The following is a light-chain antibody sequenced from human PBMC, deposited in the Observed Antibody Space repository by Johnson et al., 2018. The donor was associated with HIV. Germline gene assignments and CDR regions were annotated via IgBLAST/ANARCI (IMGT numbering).Light chain of an antibody. CDR3: GTWDSSLSAAV. Sequence: STQPPSVSAAPGQKVTISCSGSSSNIGNNYVSWYQQLPGTAPKLLIYDNNKRPSGIPDRFSGSKSGTSATLGITGLQTGDEADYYCGTWDSSLSAAVFGTGTKVTVL. CDR1: SSNIGNNY. J-gene: IGLJ1*01. V-gene: IGLV1-51*01. CDR2: DNN.